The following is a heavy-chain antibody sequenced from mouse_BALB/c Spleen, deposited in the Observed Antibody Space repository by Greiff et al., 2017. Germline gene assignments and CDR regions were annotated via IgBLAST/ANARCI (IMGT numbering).Heavy chain of an antibody. CDR3: AVAIYYGSSYEDD. Sequence: QVQLQQSGAELVRPGTSVKVSCKASGYAFTNYLIEWVKQRPGQGLEWIGVINPGSGGTNYNEKFKGKATLTADKSSSTAYMQLSSLTSDDSAVYFCAVAIYYGSSYEDDWGQGTTLTVAS. J-gene: IGHJ2*01. CDR2: INPGSGGT. V-gene: IGHV1-54*01. D-gene: IGHD1-1*01. CDR1: GYAFTNYL.